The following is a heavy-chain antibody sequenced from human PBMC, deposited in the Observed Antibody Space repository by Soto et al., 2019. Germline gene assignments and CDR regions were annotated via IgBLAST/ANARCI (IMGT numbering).Heavy chain of an antibody. J-gene: IGHJ4*02. D-gene: IGHD1-26*01. CDR2: ISTNGGST. CDR3: AREGGSYYFDY. CDR1: GFTFSSYC. V-gene: IGHV3-64*01. Sequence: PGGSLRLSCAASGFTFSSYCMHWVRQAPGKGLEYVSTISTNGGSTYNANSVKGRFTISRDNSKNTLYLQMGSLRAEDMAVYYCAREGGSYYFDYWGQGTLVTVSS.